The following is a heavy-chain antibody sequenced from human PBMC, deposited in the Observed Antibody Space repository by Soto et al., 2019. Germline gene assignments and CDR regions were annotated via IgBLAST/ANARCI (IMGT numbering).Heavy chain of an antibody. CDR2: ISAYNGNT. CDR1: GYTFTSYG. V-gene: IGHV1-18*04. D-gene: IGHD3-10*01. J-gene: IGHJ6*02. CDR3: ARNVTMVRGVIRMKFNYSYGMDV. Sequence: ASVKVSCKASGYTFTSYGISWVRQAPGQGLEWMGWISAYNGNTNYAQKLQGRVTMTTDTSTSTAYMELRSLRSDDTAVYYCARNVTMVRGVIRMKFNYSYGMDVWGQGTTVTVSS.